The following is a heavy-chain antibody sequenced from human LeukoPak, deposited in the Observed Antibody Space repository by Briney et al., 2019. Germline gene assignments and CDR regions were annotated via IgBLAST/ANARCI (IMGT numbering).Heavy chain of an antibody. V-gene: IGHV4-34*01. Sequence: PSETLSLTCAVYGGSFSGYYWSWIRQPPGEGLEWIGEINHSGSTNYNPSLKSRVTISVDTSKNQFSLKLSSVTAADTAVYYCAREGSYYDSSGLYYMDVWGKGTTVTASS. D-gene: IGHD3-22*01. CDR2: INHSGST. CDR3: AREGSYYDSSGLYYMDV. J-gene: IGHJ6*03. CDR1: GGSFSGYY.